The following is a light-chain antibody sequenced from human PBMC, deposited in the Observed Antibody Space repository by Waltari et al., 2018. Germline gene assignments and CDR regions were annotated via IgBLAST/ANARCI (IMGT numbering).Light chain of an antibody. CDR2: AAS. J-gene: IGKJ5*01. CDR1: QSISSY. CDR3: QQYYGTPIT. Sequence: DIQMTQSPSSLSASVGDRVTITCRASQSISSYLNWYQQKPGKAPKLLIYAASSLQSGVPDRFSGSGSGTDFTLTISSLQAEDVAVYYCQQYYGTPITFGQGTRLEIK. V-gene: IGKV1-39*01.